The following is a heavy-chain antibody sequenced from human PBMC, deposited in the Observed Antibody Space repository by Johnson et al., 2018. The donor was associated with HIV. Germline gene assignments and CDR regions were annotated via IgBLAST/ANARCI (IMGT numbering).Heavy chain of an antibody. CDR1: GFTFSNAW. Sequence: VQLVESGGGLVKPGGSLRLSCAASGFTFSNAWMSWVRQAPGKGLEWVGRIKSKTDGGTTDYAAPVKGRFTISRDDSKNTLYLQMNSLKTEDTAVYYCARDGESQQLPLGDAFDIWGQGTVVTVSS. J-gene: IGHJ3*02. V-gene: IGHV3-15*01. CDR3: ARDGESQQLPLGDAFDI. CDR2: IKSKTDGGTT. D-gene: IGHD6-13*01.